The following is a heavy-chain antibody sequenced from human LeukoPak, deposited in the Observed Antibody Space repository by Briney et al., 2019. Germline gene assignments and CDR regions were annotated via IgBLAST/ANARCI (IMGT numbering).Heavy chain of an antibody. CDR1: GFTFSSYA. J-gene: IGHJ6*02. D-gene: IGHD5-18*01. CDR3: AKAYVDTAMVTYYYYGMDV. Sequence: GGSLRLSCAASGFTFSSYAMSWVRQAPGKGLEWVSAISGSGGSTYYADSVKGRFTISRDNSKNTLYPQMNSLRAEDTAVYYCAKAYVDTAMVTYYYYGMDVWGQGTTVTVSS. V-gene: IGHV3-23*01. CDR2: ISGSGGST.